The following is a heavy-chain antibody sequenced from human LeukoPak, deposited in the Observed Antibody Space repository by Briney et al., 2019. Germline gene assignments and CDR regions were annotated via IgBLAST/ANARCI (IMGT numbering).Heavy chain of an antibody. CDR3: TREGYYFDY. CDR1: GFTFGDYA. CDR2: IRSKAYGGTT. J-gene: IGHJ4*02. Sequence: GGSLRLSCTASGFTFGDYAMSWVRQAPGKGLEWVGFIRSKAYGGTTEYAASVKGRFTISRDDSKSIAYLQMNSLKTEDTAVYYCTREGYYFDYWGQGTPVTVSS. V-gene: IGHV3-49*04.